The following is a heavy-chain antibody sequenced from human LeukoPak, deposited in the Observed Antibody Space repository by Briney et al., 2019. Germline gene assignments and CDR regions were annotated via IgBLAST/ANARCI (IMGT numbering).Heavy chain of an antibody. V-gene: IGHV3-11*04. Sequence: GGSLRLSCAASGFTFSDYYMSWIRQAPGKGLEWVSYISSSGSTIYYADSVKGRFTISRDNAKNSLYLQMNSLRAEDTAVYYCAKEASGYDYGEYYFDYWGQGTLVTVSS. CDR1: GFTFSDYY. CDR3: AKEASGYDYGEYYFDY. J-gene: IGHJ4*02. CDR2: ISSSGSTI. D-gene: IGHD5-12*01.